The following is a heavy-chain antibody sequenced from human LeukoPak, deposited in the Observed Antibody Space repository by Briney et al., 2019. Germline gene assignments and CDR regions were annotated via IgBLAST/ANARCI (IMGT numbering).Heavy chain of an antibody. D-gene: IGHD3-10*01. CDR3: ARADRGVIYYYGMDV. J-gene: IGHJ6*02. CDR2: ICTSGST. Sequence: PSQTLSLTCTVSGGSISSGSYYWSWIRQPAGKGLEWIGRICTSGSTNYNPSLKSRVTISVDTSKNQFSLKLSSVTAADTAVYYCARADRGVIYYYGMDVWGQGTTVTVSS. V-gene: IGHV4-61*02. CDR1: GGSISSGSYY.